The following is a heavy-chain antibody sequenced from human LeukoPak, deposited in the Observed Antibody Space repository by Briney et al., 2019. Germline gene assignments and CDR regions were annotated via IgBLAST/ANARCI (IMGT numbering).Heavy chain of an antibody. J-gene: IGHJ5*02. Sequence: SETLSLTSTVSGGSISSSSYYWGWIRQPPGKGLEWIGSIYYSGSTYYNPSLKSRVTISVDTSKNQFSLKLSSVTAADTAVYYCARCIGSSSFARWFDPWGQRTLVTVSS. CDR2: IYYSGST. V-gene: IGHV4-39*01. CDR1: GGSISSSSYY. D-gene: IGHD6-6*01. CDR3: ARCIGSSSFARWFDP.